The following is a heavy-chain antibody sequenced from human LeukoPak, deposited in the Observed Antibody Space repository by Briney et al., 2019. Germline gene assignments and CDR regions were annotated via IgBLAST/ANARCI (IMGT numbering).Heavy chain of an antibody. CDR1: GFTFSSYA. Sequence: PGGSLRLSCAASGFTFSSYAMHWVRQAPGKGLEWVAVISYDGSNKYYADSVKGRFTISRDNSKNTLYLQMNSLRAEDTAVYYCARGGRCGSTSCYDPDAFDIWGQGTMVTVSS. J-gene: IGHJ3*02. V-gene: IGHV3-30-3*01. CDR3: ARGGRCGSTSCYDPDAFDI. CDR2: ISYDGSNK. D-gene: IGHD2-2*01.